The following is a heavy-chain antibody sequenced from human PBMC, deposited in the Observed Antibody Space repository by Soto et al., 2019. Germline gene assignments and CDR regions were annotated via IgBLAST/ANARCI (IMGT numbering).Heavy chain of an antibody. J-gene: IGHJ4*02. CDR2: VSHSGST. CDR3: ARGDVLTGYQY. D-gene: IGHD3-9*01. V-gene: IGHV4-34*01. Sequence: PSETLSLTCAVYGGSFSGYYWSWIRQPPGKGLEWIGEVSHSGSTKYNPSLKTRVTISVDTSKNQFSLKPSSVTAADTAVYYCARGDVLTGYQYWGQGALVTVSS. CDR1: GGSFSGYY.